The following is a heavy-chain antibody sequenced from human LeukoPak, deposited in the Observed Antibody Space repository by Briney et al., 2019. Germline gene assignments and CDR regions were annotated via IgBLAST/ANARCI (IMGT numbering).Heavy chain of an antibody. Sequence: HAGGSLRLSCAASGFTFSSYAMSWVRQAPGKGLEWVSAISGSGGSIYYADSVKGRFTISRDNSKNTLYLRMNSLRAEDTAVYYCAKVGRITMVRGVYDYWGQGTLVTVSS. CDR2: ISGSGGSI. CDR1: GFTFSSYA. CDR3: AKVGRITMVRGVYDY. D-gene: IGHD3-10*01. J-gene: IGHJ4*02. V-gene: IGHV3-23*01.